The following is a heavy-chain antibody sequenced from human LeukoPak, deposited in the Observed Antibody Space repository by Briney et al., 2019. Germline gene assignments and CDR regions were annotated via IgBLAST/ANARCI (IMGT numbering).Heavy chain of an antibody. J-gene: IGHJ4*02. CDR1: GFXFSDYY. Sequence: GGSLRLSCAVFGFXFSDYYIDWVRQAPGKGLEWVGRTRNKANSYTTEYAASVKGRFTISRDESKNSLYLQMNSLKTEDTALYYCARAGVRTYFDYWGQGTLVTVSS. D-gene: IGHD2-8*01. CDR3: ARAGVRTYFDY. CDR2: TRNKANSYTT. V-gene: IGHV3-72*01.